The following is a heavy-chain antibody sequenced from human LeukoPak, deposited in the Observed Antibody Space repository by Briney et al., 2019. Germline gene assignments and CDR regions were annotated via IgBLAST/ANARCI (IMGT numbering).Heavy chain of an antibody. V-gene: IGHV3-7*01. D-gene: IGHD2-8*01. CDR2: KKEHGSEK. CDR1: TFPSRGHW. Sequence: PGGPLRLSCAASTFPSRGHWMSWAPQAPGRGLEGVANKKEHGSEKYYLDSVKGRFTISRDNAKNSLHLQINSLRVEDTAVYYCASNSFAELMLLGSAYGMDVWGQGTTVIVSS. CDR3: ASNSFAELMLLGSAYGMDV. J-gene: IGHJ6*02.